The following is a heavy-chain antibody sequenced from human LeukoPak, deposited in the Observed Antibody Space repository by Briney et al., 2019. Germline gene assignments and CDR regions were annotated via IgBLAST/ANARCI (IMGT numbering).Heavy chain of an antibody. CDR3: VRQSSAAGTHWFDP. Sequence: SETLSLTCSVPGGSINNYYWSWIRQPPGKGLEWIGYIYYSGSTHYNASLKSRVTISVDTSKNQFSLKLSSVTAAGTAVYYCVRQSSAAGTHWFDPWGQGTLVTVSS. V-gene: IGHV4-59*08. CDR1: GGSINNYY. J-gene: IGHJ5*02. CDR2: IYYSGST. D-gene: IGHD6-13*01.